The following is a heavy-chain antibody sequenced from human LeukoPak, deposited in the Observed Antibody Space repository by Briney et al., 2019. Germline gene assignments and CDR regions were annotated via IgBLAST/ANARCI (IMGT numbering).Heavy chain of an antibody. J-gene: IGHJ6*02. V-gene: IGHV4-34*01. D-gene: IGHD1-14*01. CDR1: GGSISSYY. CDR2: INHSGST. CDR3: ARDSYGRNYYYYGMDA. Sequence: SETLSLTCTVSGGSISSYYWSWIRQPPGKGLEWIGEINHSGSTNYNPSLKSRVTISVDTSKNQFSLKLSSVTAADTAVYYCARDSYGRNYYYYGMDAWGQGTTVTVSS.